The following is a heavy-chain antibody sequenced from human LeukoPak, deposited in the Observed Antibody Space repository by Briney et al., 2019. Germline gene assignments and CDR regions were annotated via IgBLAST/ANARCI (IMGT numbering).Heavy chain of an antibody. V-gene: IGHV4-59*01. CDR2: ISYSGST. Sequence: PSETLSLTCTVSGGSINNYYWSWIRQPPGKGLEWIAYISYSGSTNYNPSLKSRVTISVDTSKNQFSLKLSSVTAADTAVYYCARLRQGYYCDYWGQGTLVTVSS. CDR3: ARLRQGYYCDY. CDR1: GGSINNYY. J-gene: IGHJ4*02.